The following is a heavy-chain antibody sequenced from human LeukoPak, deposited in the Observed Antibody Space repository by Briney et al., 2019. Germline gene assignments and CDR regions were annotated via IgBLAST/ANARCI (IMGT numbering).Heavy chain of an antibody. D-gene: IGHD4-23*01. Sequence: RRSLRLSCAASGFTFSSYFWMHWVRQAPGKGLVWVSRIKSDGSSSTYADSVKGRFTISRDNAKNTLYLQMNTLRAEDTAVYYCVRDLDLGGYSSFEYWGQGTLVTVSS. CDR2: IKSDGSSS. CDR1: GFTFSSYFW. V-gene: IGHV3-74*01. J-gene: IGHJ4*02. CDR3: VRDLDLGGYSSFEY.